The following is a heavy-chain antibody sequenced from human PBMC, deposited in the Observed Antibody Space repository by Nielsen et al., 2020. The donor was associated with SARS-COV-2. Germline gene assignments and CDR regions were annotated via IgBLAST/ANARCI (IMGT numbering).Heavy chain of an antibody. D-gene: IGHD6-13*01. CDR2: ISSSSSYI. Sequence: GGSLRLSCAASGFTFSSYSMNWVRQAPGKGLEWVSSISSSSSYIYYADSVKGRFTISRDNAKNSLYLQMNSLRAEDTAVYYCAREGEQQLANYYGMDVWGQGTTVTVSS. CDR3: AREGEQQLANYYGMDV. CDR1: GFTFSSYS. J-gene: IGHJ6*02. V-gene: IGHV3-21*01.